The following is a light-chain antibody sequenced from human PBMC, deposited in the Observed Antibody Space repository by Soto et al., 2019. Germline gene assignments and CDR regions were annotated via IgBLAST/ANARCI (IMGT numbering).Light chain of an antibody. J-gene: IGLJ1*01. CDR2: EVS. Sequence: SVLTQPASVSGSPGQSITISCTGTSSDVGSYNLVSWYQQHPGKAPKLMIYEVSKRPSGVSNRFSGSKSGNTASLTISGLQAEDEADYYCCSYAGRSTYAFGPGTKVTVL. CDR3: CSYAGRSTYA. CDR1: SSDVGSYNL. V-gene: IGLV2-23*02.